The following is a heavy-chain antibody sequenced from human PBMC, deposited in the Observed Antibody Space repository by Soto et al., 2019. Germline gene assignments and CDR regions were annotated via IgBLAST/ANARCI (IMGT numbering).Heavy chain of an antibody. CDR2: IYHTGNR. D-gene: IGHD6-19*01. Sequence: QVQLQESGPGLMQPSGTLSLTCAVSGGSISDNWWSWVRQPPGKGLEWIGEIYHTGNRHYNPSLEGRVPISVDKSKNHFSLNLTSVTAADTAVYYCARHIAVSGTRGFDYWGQGILVTVSS. V-gene: IGHV4-4*02. J-gene: IGHJ4*02. CDR3: ARHIAVSGTRGFDY. CDR1: GGSISDNW.